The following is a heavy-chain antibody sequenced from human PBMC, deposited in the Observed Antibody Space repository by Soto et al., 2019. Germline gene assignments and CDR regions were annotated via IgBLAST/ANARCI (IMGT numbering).Heavy chain of an antibody. D-gene: IGHD1-1*01. V-gene: IGHV5-51*01. CDR3: ARRNRGFDY. CDR2: IYPSDSDA. Sequence: GESLNICCKASGYSFTNNWIGWVRQMPGKGLEWMGIIYPSDSDARYSPSFQGQVTISVDKSISTAYLQWSSLKASDTAMYYCARRNRGFDYWGQGTLVTVSS. J-gene: IGHJ4*02. CDR1: GYSFTNNW.